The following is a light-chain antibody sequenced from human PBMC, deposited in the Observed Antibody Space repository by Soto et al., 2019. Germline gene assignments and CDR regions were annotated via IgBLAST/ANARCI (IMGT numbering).Light chain of an antibody. V-gene: IGKV1-9*01. CDR3: LQLNSHPLT. CDR2: AAS. CDR1: QGISSF. Sequence: IQLTQSPSSLSASVGDRVTITCRASQGISSFLAWYQQKPGKAPKLLIYAASTLKSGVPSRFSGSGSRTDFTPTISSLQPEDFATYYCLQLNSHPLTFGGGTKVELK. J-gene: IGKJ4*01.